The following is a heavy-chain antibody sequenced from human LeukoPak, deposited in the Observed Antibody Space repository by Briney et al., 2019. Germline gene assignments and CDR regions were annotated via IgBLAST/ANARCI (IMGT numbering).Heavy chain of an antibody. J-gene: IGHJ6*03. CDR2: ISAYNGNT. CDR1: GYTFTIYG. Sequence: ASVRVSCKASGYTFTIYGISWVRQAPGQGLEWMGWISAYNGNTNYAQKLQGRVTMTTDTSTSTAYMELRSLRSDDTAVYYCARGGDCSSTSCYHYYYYYMDVWGKGTTVTVSS. V-gene: IGHV1-18*01. D-gene: IGHD2-2*01. CDR3: ARGGDCSSTSCYHYYYYYMDV.